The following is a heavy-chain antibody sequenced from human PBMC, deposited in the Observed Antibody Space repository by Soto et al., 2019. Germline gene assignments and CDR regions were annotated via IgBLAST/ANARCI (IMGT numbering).Heavy chain of an antibody. V-gene: IGHV6-1*01. Sequence: SQTLSLTCAISGDSVSSNSAAWNWIRQSPSRGLEWLGGTYYRSKWYNDYAVSVKSRITINPDTSKNQFSLQLNSVTPEDTAVYYCARDLVVPAAIVYYGTDVWGQGTTVTVSS. D-gene: IGHD2-2*01. CDR3: ARDLVVPAAIVYYGTDV. J-gene: IGHJ6*02. CDR1: GDSVSSNSAA. CDR2: TYYRSKWYN.